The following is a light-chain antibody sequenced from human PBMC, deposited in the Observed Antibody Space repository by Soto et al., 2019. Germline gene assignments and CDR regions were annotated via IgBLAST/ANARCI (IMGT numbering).Light chain of an antibody. CDR1: QGISNY. V-gene: IGKV1-27*01. CDR2: AAS. J-gene: IGKJ1*01. Sequence: DIQMTQSPSSLSASVGDRVTITCRASQGISNYLAWYQQKPGKVPKLLIYAASTLQSGVPSRFSGSGSGTDFTLTISSLLPEDVATYYCQKYNSAPLTFGQGTTVEIK. CDR3: QKYNSAPLT.